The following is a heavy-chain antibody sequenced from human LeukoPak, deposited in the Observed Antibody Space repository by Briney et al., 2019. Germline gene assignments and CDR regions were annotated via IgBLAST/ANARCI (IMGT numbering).Heavy chain of an antibody. J-gene: IGHJ6*02. CDR1: GFTFSSYS. V-gene: IGHV3-48*01. D-gene: IGHD4-4*01. CDR2: ISSSSSTI. CDR3: ARDGGGTVTPGYYGMDV. Sequence: GGSLRLSCAASGFTFSSYSMNWVRQAPGKGLEWVSYISSSSSTIYYADSVKGRFTISRDNAKNSLYLQMNSLRAEDTAVYYCARDGGGTVTPGYYGMDVWGQGTTVTVSS.